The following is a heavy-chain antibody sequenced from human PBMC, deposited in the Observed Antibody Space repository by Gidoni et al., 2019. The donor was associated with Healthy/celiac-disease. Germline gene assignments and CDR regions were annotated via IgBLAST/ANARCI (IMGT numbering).Heavy chain of an antibody. CDR1: GFTFSDYA. J-gene: IGHJ4*02. CDR3: ASSPYVDYEGN. D-gene: IGHD4-17*01. CDR2: ISWNSGSI. V-gene: IGHV3-9*01. Sequence: EVQPVESGGGLVHPGRYLRLSCAAYGFTFSDYAMHWVRQAPGQGLELVSGISWNSGSIGYADSVKGRFTISRDNAKNSLYLQMNSLRAQDTALYYCASSPYVDYEGNWGQGTLVTVSS.